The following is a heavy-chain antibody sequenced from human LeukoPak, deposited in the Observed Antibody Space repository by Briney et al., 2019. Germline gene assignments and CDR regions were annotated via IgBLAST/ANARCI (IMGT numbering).Heavy chain of an antibody. D-gene: IGHD3-3*01. CDR3: ARDGANDFWSGYPGNWFDP. Sequence: GGSLRLSCAASGFTFSSYAMHWVRQAPGKGLEYGSAISSNGGSTYYANSVKGRFTISRDNSKNTLYLQMGSLRAEDMAVYYCARDGANDFWSGYPGNWFDPWGQGTLVTVSS. CDR2: ISSNGGST. CDR1: GFTFSSYA. J-gene: IGHJ5*02. V-gene: IGHV3-64*01.